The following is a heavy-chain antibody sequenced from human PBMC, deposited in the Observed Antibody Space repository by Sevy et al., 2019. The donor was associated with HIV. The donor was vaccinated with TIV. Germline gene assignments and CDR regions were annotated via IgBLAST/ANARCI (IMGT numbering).Heavy chain of an antibody. J-gene: IGHJ5*02. Sequence: GGSLRLSCAASGFTFSGSAMHWVRQASGKGLEWVGHIRSKANSYATAYAASVKGRFTISRDDSKNTAYLQMNSLKTEDTAVYYCTRPGLRNWFDPWGQGTLVTVSS. CDR1: GFTFSGSA. CDR3: TRPGLRNWFDP. V-gene: IGHV3-73*01. CDR2: IRSKANSYAT. D-gene: IGHD4-17*01.